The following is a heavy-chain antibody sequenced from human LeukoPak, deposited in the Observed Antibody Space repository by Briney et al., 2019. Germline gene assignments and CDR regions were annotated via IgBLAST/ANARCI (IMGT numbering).Heavy chain of an antibody. J-gene: IGHJ3*02. D-gene: IGHD4-17*01. V-gene: IGHV4-61*08. CDR1: GGSISSGGYY. Sequence: PSETLSLTCTVSGGSISSGGYYWSWIRQPPGKGLEWIGYIHNSGSINYNPSLKSRVTISQDTSKNQFSLKLSSVTAADTAVYYCARGRLRDAFDIWGQGTMVTVSS. CDR3: ARGRLRDAFDI. CDR2: IHNSGSI.